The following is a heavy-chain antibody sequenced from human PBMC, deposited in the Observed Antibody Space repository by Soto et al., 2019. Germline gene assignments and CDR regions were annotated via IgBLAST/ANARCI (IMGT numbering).Heavy chain of an antibody. CDR3: ARQHDSSGYTFDY. CDR1: GYSFTRYW. V-gene: IGHV5-51*01. D-gene: IGHD3-22*01. CDR2: VYPADSDP. J-gene: IGHJ4*02. Sequence: GESLKISCNGSGYSFTRYWIGWVRQMPGKGLEWVGIVYPADSDPRYSPSFRGQVTISADKSINTAYLQWSSLKASDTAMYYCARQHDSSGYTFDYWGQGTLVTVSS.